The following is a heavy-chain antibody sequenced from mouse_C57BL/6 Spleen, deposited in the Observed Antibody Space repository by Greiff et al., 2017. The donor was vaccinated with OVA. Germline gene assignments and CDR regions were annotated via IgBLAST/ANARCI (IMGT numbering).Heavy chain of an antibody. D-gene: IGHD1-1*01. J-gene: IGHJ1*03. Sequence: QVQLQQSGAELVKPGASVKLSCKASGYTFTEYTIHWVKQRSGQGLEWIGWFYPGSGSIKYNEKFKDKATLTADKSSSTVYMELSRLTSEDSAVYFCARHEGGNDDGSSHWYCDVWGTGTTVTVSS. CDR1: GYTFTEYT. V-gene: IGHV1-62-2*01. CDR3: ARHEGGNDDGSSHWYCDV. CDR2: FYPGSGSI.